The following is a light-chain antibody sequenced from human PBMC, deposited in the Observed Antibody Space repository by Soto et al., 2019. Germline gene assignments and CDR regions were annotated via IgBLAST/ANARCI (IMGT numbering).Light chain of an antibody. Sequence: AIQLTQSPSSLSASVGDRVIITCRASQGISSALAWYQQKPGKVPNLPIYDASSLGSGVPSRFRVSASGTDFNLTIYSLQPEDFANYYCQQFNSYPITFGHGTRLEIK. J-gene: IGKJ5*01. CDR3: QQFNSYPIT. CDR1: QGISSA. V-gene: IGKV1-13*02. CDR2: DAS.